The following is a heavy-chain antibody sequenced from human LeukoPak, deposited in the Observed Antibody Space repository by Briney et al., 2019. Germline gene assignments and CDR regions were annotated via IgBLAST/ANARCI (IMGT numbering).Heavy chain of an antibody. Sequence: GRSLRLSCAASGFILNDYGMHWVRQAPGKGLEWVADIWFDKNQHFADSVKGRFAISRDNSKNTVYLQINSLRAEDTAVYYCARDRHCVNGVCHSPPGTDVWGQGTTVTVSS. J-gene: IGHJ6*02. CDR2: IWFDKNQ. V-gene: IGHV3-33*01. CDR1: GFILNDYG. CDR3: ARDRHCVNGVCHSPPGTDV. D-gene: IGHD2-8*01.